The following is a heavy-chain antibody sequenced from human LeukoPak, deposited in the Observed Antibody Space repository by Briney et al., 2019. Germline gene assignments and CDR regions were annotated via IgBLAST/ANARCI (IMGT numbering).Heavy chain of an antibody. Sequence: SETLSLTCTVSGGSIKTYYWMWIRQPPGKGLEWIGSIYHSGSTYYNPSLKSRVTISVDTSKNQFSLKLSSVTAADTAVYYCAQGGYSGSYFPDAFDIWGQGTMVTVSS. V-gene: IGHV4-59*04. CDR3: AQGGYSGSYFPDAFDI. CDR2: IYHSGST. J-gene: IGHJ3*02. D-gene: IGHD1-26*01. CDR1: GGSIKTYY.